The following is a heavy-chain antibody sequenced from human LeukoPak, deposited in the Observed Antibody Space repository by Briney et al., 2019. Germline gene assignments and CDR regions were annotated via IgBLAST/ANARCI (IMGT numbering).Heavy chain of an antibody. V-gene: IGHV3-7*03. CDR2: INDGGSGK. Sequence: GGSLRLSCAASGFVFCNYWMTWVRQAPGKGLEWVASINDGGSGKYYVDSVKGRFTISRDNAQKSLYLEMHSLRAEDTAVYFCARAVTSTEGYWGQGTLVTVSS. CDR3: ARAVTSTEGY. CDR1: GFVFCNYW. J-gene: IGHJ4*02. D-gene: IGHD4-17*01.